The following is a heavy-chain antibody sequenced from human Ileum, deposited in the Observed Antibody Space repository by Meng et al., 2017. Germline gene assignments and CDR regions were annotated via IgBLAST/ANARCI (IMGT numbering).Heavy chain of an antibody. J-gene: IGHJ4*02. D-gene: IGHD3-22*01. CDR3: ARESYDSSGYYLFDY. Sequence: RGSLRLSCAASGFTFSSYAMHWVRQAPGKGLEWVAVISYDGSNKYYADSVKGRFTISRDNSKNTLYRQMNSRRAEDTAVYYGARESYDSSGYYLFDYWGQGTLVTVSS. V-gene: IGHV3-30*01. CDR2: ISYDGSNK. CDR1: GFTFSSYA.